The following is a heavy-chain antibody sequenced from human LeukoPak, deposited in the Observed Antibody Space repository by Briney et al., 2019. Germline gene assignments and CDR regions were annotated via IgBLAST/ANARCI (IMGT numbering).Heavy chain of an antibody. CDR2: IIPIFGTA. J-gene: IGHJ5*02. Sequence: SVKVSCKASGGTFSSYAISWVRQAPGQGLEWMGGIIPIFGTANYAQKFQGRVTITADESTSTAYMELSSLRSEDKAVYYCARPRLLYSSGWYGWFDPWGQGTLVTVSS. CDR3: ARPRLLYSSGWYGWFDP. CDR1: GGTFSSYA. D-gene: IGHD6-19*01. V-gene: IGHV1-69*01.